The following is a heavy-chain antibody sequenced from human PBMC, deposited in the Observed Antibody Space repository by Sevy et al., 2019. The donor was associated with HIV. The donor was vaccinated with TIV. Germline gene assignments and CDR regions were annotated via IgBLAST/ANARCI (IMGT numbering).Heavy chain of an antibody. D-gene: IGHD5-12*01. CDR3: AKGAVEMATIGYFDY. CDR2: ISWDGGST. Sequence: GGSLRLSCAASGFTFDDYTMHWVRQAPGKGLERVSLISWDGGSTYYADSVKGRFTISRDNSKNSLYLQMNSLRTEDTALYYCAKGAVEMATIGYFDYWGQGTLVTVSS. V-gene: IGHV3-43*01. CDR1: GFTFDDYT. J-gene: IGHJ4*02.